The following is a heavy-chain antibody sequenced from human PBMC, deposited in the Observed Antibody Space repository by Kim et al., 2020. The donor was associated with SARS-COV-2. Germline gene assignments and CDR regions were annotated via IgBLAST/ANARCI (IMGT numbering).Heavy chain of an antibody. J-gene: IGHJ5*02. CDR1: GYTFTSYG. CDR3: ARFSSGSYPTACCGFDP. CDR2: ISAYNGNT. Sequence: ASVKVSCKASGYTFTSYGISWVRQAPGQGLEWMGWISAYNGNTNYAQKLQGRVTMTTDTSTSTAYMELRSLRSDDTAVYYCARFSSGSYPTACCGFDPWGQGTLVTVSS. V-gene: IGHV1-18*01. D-gene: IGHD1-26*01.